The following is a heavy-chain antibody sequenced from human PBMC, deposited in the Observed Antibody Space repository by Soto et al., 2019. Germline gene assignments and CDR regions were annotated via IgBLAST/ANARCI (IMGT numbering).Heavy chain of an antibody. CDR2: IYSGGST. J-gene: IGHJ4*02. D-gene: IGHD3-22*01. CDR3: ARDLHYYDSSGYLRFTDY. V-gene: IGHV3-66*01. Sequence: EVQLVESGGGLVQPGGSLRLSCAASGFTVSSNYMSWVRQAPGKGLEWVSGIYSGGSTYYADSVKGRFTISRDNSKNTLYLQMNSLRAENTDVYYCARDLHYYDSSGYLRFTDYWGQGTLVTVSS. CDR1: GFTVSSNY.